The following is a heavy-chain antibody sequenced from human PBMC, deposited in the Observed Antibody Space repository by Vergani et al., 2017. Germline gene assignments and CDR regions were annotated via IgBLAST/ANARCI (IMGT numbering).Heavy chain of an antibody. V-gene: IGHV1-2*02. J-gene: IGHJ4*02. CDR3: ARDSVEYCSGGSCYDFYFDY. CDR2: INPNSGGT. D-gene: IGHD2-15*01. CDR1: GYTFTGYY. Sequence: QVQLVQSGAEVKKPGASVKVSCKASGYTFTGYYMHWVRQPPGQGLEWMGWINPNSGGTNYAQKFQGRVTMTRDTSISTDYMELGRLRSDDTAVYYCARDSVEYCSGGSCYDFYFDYWGQGTLVTVSS.